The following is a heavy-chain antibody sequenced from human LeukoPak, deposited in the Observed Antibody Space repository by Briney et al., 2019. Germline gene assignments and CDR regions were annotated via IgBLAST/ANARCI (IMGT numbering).Heavy chain of an antibody. J-gene: IGHJ6*04. Sequence: GGSLRLSCAASGFSFSSFSMNWVRQAPGKGLEWVSYISGGSSFTYYVDSVMGRFTISRDNAKNSLYLQMNSLRAEDTAVFYCAELGITMIGGVWGKGTTVTISS. V-gene: IGHV3-21*01. D-gene: IGHD3-10*02. CDR1: GFSFSSFS. CDR3: AELGITMIGGV. CDR2: ISGGSSFT.